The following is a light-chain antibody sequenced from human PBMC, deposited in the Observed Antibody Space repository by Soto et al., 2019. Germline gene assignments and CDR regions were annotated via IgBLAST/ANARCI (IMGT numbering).Light chain of an antibody. J-gene: IGKJ1*01. CDR1: QTVTSNY. CDR2: GAS. Sequence: EIVLTQSPGTLSLSPGERATLSCRASQTVTSNYLAWYQRKPGQAPRLLIYGASSRATDIPDRFSGSGSGTYFTLTITRLEQEDFAVYFCQQYAGSPSTFGQGTKVEIK. CDR3: QQYAGSPST. V-gene: IGKV3-20*01.